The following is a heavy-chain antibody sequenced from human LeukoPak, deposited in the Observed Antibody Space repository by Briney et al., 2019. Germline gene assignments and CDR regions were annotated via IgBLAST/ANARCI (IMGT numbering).Heavy chain of an antibody. Sequence: GGSLRLSCAASGFTFSSYSMNWVRQAPGKGLEWVSYISSSSSTIYYADSVKGRFTISRDNAKNSLYLQMNSLRDEDTAAYYCARRAGPPFLGAFDIWGQGTMVTVSS. J-gene: IGHJ3*02. D-gene: IGHD2/OR15-2a*01. CDR1: GFTFSSYS. CDR3: ARRAGPPFLGAFDI. CDR2: ISSSSSTI. V-gene: IGHV3-48*02.